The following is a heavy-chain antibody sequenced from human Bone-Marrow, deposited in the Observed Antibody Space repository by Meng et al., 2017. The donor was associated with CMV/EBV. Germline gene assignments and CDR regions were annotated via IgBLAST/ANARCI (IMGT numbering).Heavy chain of an antibody. CDR1: GFTFGDYP. Sequence: GESLKISWIDSGFTFGDYPMSWVRQAPGKGLEWVSAISGSGGSTYYADSVKGRFTIARDNAKNILYLHTNSLRGEDTATYYCVRDSFSNNYYYGMDVWGQGTTVTVSS. CDR3: VRDSFSNNYYYGMDV. CDR2: ISGSGGST. V-gene: IGHV3-23*01. D-gene: IGHD4-11*01. J-gene: IGHJ6*02.